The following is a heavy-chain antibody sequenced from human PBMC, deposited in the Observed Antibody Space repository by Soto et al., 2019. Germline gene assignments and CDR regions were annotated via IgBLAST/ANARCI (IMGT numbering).Heavy chain of an antibody. CDR3: ARHEALHGVHDY. Sequence: NPSETLSLTCTVSGGSISSYYWSWIRQPPGKGLEWIGYIYYNVNTNYNPSLMSRVTISVYTSKNQFSLKLSSVTAADTAVYYCARHEALHGVHDYSGQGTLVTVSS. V-gene: IGHV4-59*08. CDR2: IYYNVNT. J-gene: IGHJ4*02. CDR1: GGSISSYY. D-gene: IGHD4-17*01.